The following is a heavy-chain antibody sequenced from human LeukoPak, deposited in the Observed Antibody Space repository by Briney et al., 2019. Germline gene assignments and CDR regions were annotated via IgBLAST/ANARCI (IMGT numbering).Heavy chain of an antibody. D-gene: IGHD2-15*01. J-gene: IGHJ5*02. CDR2: IYYSGST. V-gene: IGHV4-59*01. Sequence: SETLSLTCTVSGGSISSYYWSWIRQPPGKGLEWIGYIYYSGSTNYNPSLKSRVTISVDTSKNQFSLKLSSVTAADTAVYYCARDATKIGYCSGGSCYVPFDPWGQGTLVTVSS. CDR3: ARDATKIGYCSGGSCYVPFDP. CDR1: GGSISSYY.